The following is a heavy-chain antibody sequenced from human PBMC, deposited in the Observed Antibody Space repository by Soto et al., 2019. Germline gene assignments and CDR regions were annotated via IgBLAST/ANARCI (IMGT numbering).Heavy chain of an antibody. CDR3: AKDLGDSSADDGADY. J-gene: IGHJ4*02. CDR1: GFTFSTYD. V-gene: IGHV3-30*18. Sequence: QVQLVESGGGVVQPGRSLRLSCAASGFTFSTYDMHWVRQAPGKGLEWVEVISSDGSNEYYADSVKGRFTISRDNSKNTLYVQMNSLRAEDTAVYYCAKDLGDSSADDGADYWGQGTMVTVSS. CDR2: ISSDGSNE. D-gene: IGHD6-25*01.